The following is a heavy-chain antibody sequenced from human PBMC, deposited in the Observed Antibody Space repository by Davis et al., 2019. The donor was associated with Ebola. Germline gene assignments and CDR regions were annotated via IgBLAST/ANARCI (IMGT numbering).Heavy chain of an antibody. J-gene: IGHJ3*02. CDR1: GFIFRNYV. CDR2: FGTVGDT. D-gene: IGHD2/OR15-2a*01. CDR3: VKDSSNIWFDI. Sequence: GGSLRLSCETSGFIFRNYVMSWVRQAPGKGLEWVSTFGTVGDTYYADSVKGRFAMFRDNSRGTLYLQMNSLRVEDSAIYYCVKDSSNIWFDIWGQGTLVTVSS. V-gene: IGHV3-23*01.